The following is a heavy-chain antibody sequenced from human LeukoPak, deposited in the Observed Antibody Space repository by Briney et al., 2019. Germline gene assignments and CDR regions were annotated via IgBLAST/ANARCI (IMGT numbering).Heavy chain of an antibody. V-gene: IGHV3-13*01. CDR2: IGTAGDT. J-gene: IGHJ4*02. Sequence: PGGSLRLSCAASGFTFSSYDMHWVRQATGKGLEWVSAIGTAGDTYYPGSVKGRFTISRENAKNSLYLQMNSLRAGDTAVYYCARELKIPYSSSWYQFDYWGQGTLVTVSS. CDR1: GFTFSSYD. CDR3: ARELKIPYSSSWYQFDY. D-gene: IGHD6-13*01.